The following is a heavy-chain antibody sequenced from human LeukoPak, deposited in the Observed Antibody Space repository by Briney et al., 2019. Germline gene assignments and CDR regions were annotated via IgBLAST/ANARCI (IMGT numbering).Heavy chain of an antibody. D-gene: IGHD6-6*01. V-gene: IGHV3-23*01. J-gene: IGHJ4*02. Sequence: GGSLRLSCAASGFTFGNYALSWVRQAPGKGLEWVSTFCADDDDTYYADSVKGRFTISRDNSKNTLYLQMNSLRAEDTAVYYCAAQSARPQYYFDYWGQGTLVTVSS. CDR2: FCADDDDT. CDR3: AAQSARPQYYFDY. CDR1: GFTFGNYA.